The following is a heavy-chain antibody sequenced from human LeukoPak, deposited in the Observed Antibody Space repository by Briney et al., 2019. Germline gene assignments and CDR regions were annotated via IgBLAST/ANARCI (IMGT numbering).Heavy chain of an antibody. CDR3: ARVLLGYCSGGSCYSDWFDP. CDR1: GGSISSGGYY. V-gene: IGHV4-31*03. J-gene: IGHJ5*02. CDR2: IYYNGST. D-gene: IGHD2-15*01. Sequence: SETLSLTCTVSGGSISSGGYYWSWIRQHPGKGLEWIGYIYYNGSTYYNPSLKSRVTISVDTSKNQFSLKLSSVTAADTAVYYCARVLLGYCSGGSCYSDWFDPWGQGTLVTVSS.